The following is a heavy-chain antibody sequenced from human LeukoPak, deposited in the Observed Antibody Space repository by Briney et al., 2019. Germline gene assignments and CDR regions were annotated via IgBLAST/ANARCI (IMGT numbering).Heavy chain of an antibody. CDR3: ARGHPLLDY. V-gene: IGHV4-34*01. D-gene: IGHD2-21*02. Sequence: SETLSLTCAVYGGSFSGYYWTWIRQPPGKGLEWIGEVNHSGGTNYNPSLKSRVTISVDTSKNQFSLKLSSVTTADTAVYYCARGHPLLDYWGQGTLVTVSS. CDR1: GGSFSGYY. J-gene: IGHJ4*02. CDR2: VNHSGGT.